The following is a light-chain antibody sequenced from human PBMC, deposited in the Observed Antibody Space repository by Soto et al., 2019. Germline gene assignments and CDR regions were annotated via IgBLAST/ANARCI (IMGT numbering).Light chain of an antibody. Sequence: SRGARATLSNRATQSVTSRYFAWYQQKPGQAPRLLIYGVSSRATDIPDRFSGSGSGTDFTLTISRLEGDDFVVYYCQQYSTLPPTLRQGTKVDIK. CDR1: QSVTSRY. J-gene: IGKJ2*01. CDR3: QQYSTLPPT. CDR2: GVS. V-gene: IGKV3-20*01.